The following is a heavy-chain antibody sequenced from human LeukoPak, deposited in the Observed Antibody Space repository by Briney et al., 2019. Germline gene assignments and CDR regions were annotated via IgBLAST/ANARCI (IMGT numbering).Heavy chain of an antibody. V-gene: IGHV1-18*01. J-gene: IGHJ3*02. CDR1: GYTFTSYG. CDR3: AIFREYYYDSSGYGFGAFDI. CDR2: ISAYNGNT. Sequence: SVKVSCKASGYTFTSYGISWVRQAPGQGLEWTGWISAYNGNTNYAQKLQGRVTMTTDTSTSTAYMELGSLRSDDTAVYYCAIFREYYYDSSGYGFGAFDIWGQGTMVTVSS. D-gene: IGHD3-22*01.